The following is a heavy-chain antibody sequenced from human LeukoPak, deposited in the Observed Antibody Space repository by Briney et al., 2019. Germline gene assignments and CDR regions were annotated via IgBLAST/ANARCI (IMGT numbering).Heavy chain of an antibody. CDR2: IKQDGGEK. Sequence: GGSLRLSCAASGFTLSNYWMSWVRQAPGKGLECVANIKQDGGEKYYVDSVKGRFTISRDNSKNTLYLQINSLRAEDTAVYYCARGPTYYYDSSGDSVYWGQGTLVTVSS. CDR1: GFTLSNYW. D-gene: IGHD3-22*01. J-gene: IGHJ4*02. V-gene: IGHV3-7*04. CDR3: ARGPTYYYDSSGDSVY.